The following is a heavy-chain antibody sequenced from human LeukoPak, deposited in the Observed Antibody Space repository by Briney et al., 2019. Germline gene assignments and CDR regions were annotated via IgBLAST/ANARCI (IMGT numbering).Heavy chain of an antibody. D-gene: IGHD5-24*01. CDR3: VRDPDGYNYFDY. Sequence: SETLSLTCTVSGGSISTYYWSWIRQPPGKGLEWIGYVYYSGSTNYNPSLKSRVTISVDTSKNQFSLKLSSVTAADTAVYYCVRDPDGYNYFDYWGQGTLVTVSS. CDR2: VYYSGST. V-gene: IGHV4-59*01. J-gene: IGHJ4*02. CDR1: GGSISTYY.